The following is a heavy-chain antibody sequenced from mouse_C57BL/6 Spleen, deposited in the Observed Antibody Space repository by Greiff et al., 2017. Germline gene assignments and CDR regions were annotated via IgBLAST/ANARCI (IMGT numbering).Heavy chain of an antibody. V-gene: IGHV1-50*01. CDR3: ARPLYGSSYDYAMDY. D-gene: IGHD1-1*01. CDR2: LDPSDSYT. J-gene: IGHJ4*01. Sequence: QVQLQQPGAELVKPGASVKLSCKASGYTFTSYWMQWVKQRPGQGLEWIGELDPSDSYTNYNQKFKGKATLTVDTSSSTAYMQLSSLTSEDSAVYYCARPLYGSSYDYAMDYWGQGTSVTGSS. CDR1: GYTFTSYW.